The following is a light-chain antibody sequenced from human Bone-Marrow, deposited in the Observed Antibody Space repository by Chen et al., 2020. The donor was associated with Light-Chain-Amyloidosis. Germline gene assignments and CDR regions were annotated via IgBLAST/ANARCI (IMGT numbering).Light chain of an antibody. Sequence: SYVLTQPSSVSVAPAQTATLACGGNNIGSTSVHWYQQPPGQAPLLVVYDDSDRPSGIPERFSGSNSGNTATLTISRVEAGDEADYYCQVWDRSSDRPVFGGGTKLTVL. CDR3: QVWDRSSDRPV. V-gene: IGLV3-21*02. J-gene: IGLJ3*02. CDR2: DDS. CDR1: NIGSTS.